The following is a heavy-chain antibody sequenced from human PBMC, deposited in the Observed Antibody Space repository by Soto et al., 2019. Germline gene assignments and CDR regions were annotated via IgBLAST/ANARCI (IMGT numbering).Heavy chain of an antibody. CDR1: GFSFSTYS. J-gene: IGHJ4*02. CDR3: ARWDGYGDV. CDR2: LSGGGSNT. D-gene: IGHD4-17*01. Sequence: PGGSLRLSCAASGFSFSTYSMAWVRRTPGKGLAWVSGLSGGGSNTFYADSVQGRFTISVDNSKNTVYLQMSSLRVEDTAVYYCARWDGYGDVWGQGTLVTVSS. V-gene: IGHV3-23*01.